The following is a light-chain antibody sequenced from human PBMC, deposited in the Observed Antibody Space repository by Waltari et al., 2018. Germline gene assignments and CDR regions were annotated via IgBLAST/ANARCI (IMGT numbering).Light chain of an antibody. CDR3: AAWDERLHGMG. J-gene: IGLJ2*01. CDR2: NIN. Sequence: QSVLTQPPAASGTPGQSVTFSCSGSRSNIGSNALNWYQLPPGPAPKLLTYNINGRPAGVPARFSGSKSGTSASLAVSGLQSEDAAHYYCAAWDERLHGMGFGGGTKLTVL. CDR1: RSNIGSNA. V-gene: IGLV1-44*01.